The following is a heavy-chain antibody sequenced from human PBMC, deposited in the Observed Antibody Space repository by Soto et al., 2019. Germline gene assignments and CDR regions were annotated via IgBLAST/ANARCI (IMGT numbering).Heavy chain of an antibody. CDR1: GGTFSTYA. V-gene: IGHV1-69*12. CDR2: IIPIFVTA. Sequence: QVQLVQSGAEVKKPGSSVKVSCKASGGTFSTYAISWVRQAPGQGLEWVGGIIPIFVTANYAQKFQGRVTITADESTSTAYMALSSLRLEDTAVYYCARHQGYGSGTYGFGYWGQGTLVTVSS. CDR3: ARHQGYGSGTYGFGY. J-gene: IGHJ4*02. D-gene: IGHD3-10*01.